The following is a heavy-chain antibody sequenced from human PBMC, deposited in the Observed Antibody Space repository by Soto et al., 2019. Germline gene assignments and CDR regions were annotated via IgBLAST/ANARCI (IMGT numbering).Heavy chain of an antibody. D-gene: IGHD6-6*01. V-gene: IGHV1-69*01. CDR3: ARVRWDIAARFYWFDP. J-gene: IGHJ5*02. CDR2: IIPIFGTA. Sequence: QVQLVQSGAEVKKPGSSVKVSCKASGGTFSSYAISWVRQAPGQGLEWMGGIIPIFGTANYAQEFQGRVTITADESTSTADMELSSLRSEDTAVYYCARVRWDIAARFYWFDPWGQGTLVTVSS. CDR1: GGTFSSYA.